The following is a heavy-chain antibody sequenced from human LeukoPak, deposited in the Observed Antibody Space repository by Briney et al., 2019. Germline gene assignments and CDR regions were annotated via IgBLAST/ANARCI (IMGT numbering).Heavy chain of an antibody. CDR3: ARVVVAGGGNWFDP. CDR2: ISPYNGNT. D-gene: IGHD6-19*01. CDR1: GYTFTSYG. V-gene: IGHV1-18*04. Sequence: ASVNVSCKPSGYTFTSYGISWGRRAPGQGLEWLGWISPYNGNTNYTQNLQGRVTMTTDTSASTAYMELRSLRSDDTAVYYCARVVVAGGGNWFDPWGQGTLVTVSS. J-gene: IGHJ5*02.